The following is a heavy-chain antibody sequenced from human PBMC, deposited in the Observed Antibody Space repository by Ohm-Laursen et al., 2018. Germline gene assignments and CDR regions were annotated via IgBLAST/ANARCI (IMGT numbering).Heavy chain of an antibody. J-gene: IGHJ4*02. CDR3: AKAPRLAAASDY. V-gene: IGHV3-33*06. Sequence: SLRLSCTASGFTFSSYGMHWVRQAPGKGLEWVAVIWYDGSNKYYADSVRGRFTISRDNSKNTLYLQMNSLRAEDTAVYYCAKAPRLAAASDYWGQGTLVTVSS. CDR2: IWYDGSNK. CDR1: GFTFSSYG. D-gene: IGHD6-13*01.